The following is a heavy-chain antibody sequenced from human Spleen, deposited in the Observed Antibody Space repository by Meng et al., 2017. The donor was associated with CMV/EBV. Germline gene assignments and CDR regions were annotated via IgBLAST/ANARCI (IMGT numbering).Heavy chain of an antibody. CDR1: GGSITSSNL. D-gene: IGHD2-21*02. V-gene: IGHV4-4*02. J-gene: IGHJ4*02. CDR2: IYHSGST. Sequence: QVQLQEAGPGLVKPSGTLSLTCAVSGGSITSSNLWTCVRQVPGKGLEWSGEIYHSGSTNYNPSLKSRVTISVDKFKNQFSLKLGSVTAADTAVYYCARIERRRILKYCGSDCSTTDYWGQGTLVTVSS. CDR3: ARIERRRILKYCGSDCSTTDY.